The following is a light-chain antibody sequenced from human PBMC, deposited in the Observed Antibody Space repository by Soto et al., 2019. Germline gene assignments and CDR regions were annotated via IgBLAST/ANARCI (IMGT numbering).Light chain of an antibody. J-gene: IGKJ4*01. Sequence: DIQMTQSPSTLSASVGDRVTITCRASQSISSWLAWYQQKPGKAPKLLIYKASSLEGEVPSRFSGDGSGTEFTLTISSLQPDDFATYYCQQYDSFALTFGGGTKVEIK. V-gene: IGKV1-5*03. CDR2: KAS. CDR3: QQYDSFALT. CDR1: QSISSW.